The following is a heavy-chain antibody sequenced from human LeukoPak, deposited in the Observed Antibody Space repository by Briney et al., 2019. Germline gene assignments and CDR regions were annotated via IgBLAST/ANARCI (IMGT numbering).Heavy chain of an antibody. CDR3: ARGWLYVNYFDY. CDR1: GGSISSGGYS. V-gene: IGHV4-30-2*01. Sequence: RASETLSLTCAVSGGSISSGGYSWNWIRQPPGKSLEWIGYIYHSGSTYYNPSLKSRVTISVDRSKNQFSLKLSSVTAADTAVYYCARGWLYVNYFDYWGQGTLVTVSS. D-gene: IGHD3-22*01. J-gene: IGHJ4*02. CDR2: IYHSGST.